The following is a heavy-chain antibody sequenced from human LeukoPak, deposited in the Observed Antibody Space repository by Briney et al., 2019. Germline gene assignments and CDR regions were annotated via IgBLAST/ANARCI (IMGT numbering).Heavy chain of an antibody. V-gene: IGHV3-7*01. Sequence: GGSLRLSCAASGFTFSSYWMSWVRQAPGKGLEWVANIKQDRSEKYYVDSVKGRFTISRDNAKNSLYLQMNSLRAEDTAVYYCASNYYDFWSGYYSSPYYMDVWGKGTTVTVSS. J-gene: IGHJ6*03. D-gene: IGHD3-3*01. CDR2: IKQDRSEK. CDR1: GFTFSSYW. CDR3: ASNYYDFWSGYYSSPYYMDV.